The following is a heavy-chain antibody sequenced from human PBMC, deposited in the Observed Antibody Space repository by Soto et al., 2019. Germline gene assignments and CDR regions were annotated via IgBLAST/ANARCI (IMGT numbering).Heavy chain of an antibody. J-gene: IGHJ5*02. D-gene: IGHD6-13*01. CDR1: GYTFTSYY. V-gene: IGHV1-46*01. CDR2: INPSGGST. Sequence: ASVKVSCKASGYTFTSYYMHWVRQAPGQGLEWMGIINPSGGSTSYAQKFQGRVTMTRDTSTSTVYMELSSLRSEDTAVYYCARVAPGIAAARPRIAFDPWGQGTLVTVSS. CDR3: ARVAPGIAAARPRIAFDP.